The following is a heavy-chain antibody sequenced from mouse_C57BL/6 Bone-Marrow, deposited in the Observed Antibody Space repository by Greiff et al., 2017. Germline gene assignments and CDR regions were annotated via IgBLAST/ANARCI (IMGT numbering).Heavy chain of an antibody. CDR1: GFTFSDYG. J-gene: IGHJ2*01. CDR2: ISSGSSTI. CDR3: ARALYYGNPHCDY. Sequence: EVKLVESGGGLVKPGGSLKLSCAASGFTFSDYGMHWVRQAPEQGLEWVSYISSGSSTIYYADTVKGRFTISRDNAKNTLFLQMTSLRSEDTAMYYCARALYYGNPHCDYWGQGTTLTVSS. D-gene: IGHD2-1*01. V-gene: IGHV5-17*01.